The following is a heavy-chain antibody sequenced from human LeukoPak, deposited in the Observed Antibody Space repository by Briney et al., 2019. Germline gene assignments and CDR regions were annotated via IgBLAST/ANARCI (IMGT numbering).Heavy chain of an antibody. Sequence: SETLSLTCTVSGGSISSYYWSWIRQPPGKGLEWIGYNSYSGITNYNPSLKSRVTISVDTSKNHFSLNLSSVTAADTAVYYCARVGSGSFDCWGQGTLVTVSS. CDR3: ARVGSGSFDC. CDR1: GGSISSYY. CDR2: NSYSGIT. D-gene: IGHD1-26*01. J-gene: IGHJ4*02. V-gene: IGHV4-59*01.